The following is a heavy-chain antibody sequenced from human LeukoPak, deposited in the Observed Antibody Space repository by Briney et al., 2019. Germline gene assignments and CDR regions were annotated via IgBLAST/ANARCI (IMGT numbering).Heavy chain of an antibody. V-gene: IGHV3-43*02. D-gene: IGHD3-22*01. Sequence: GGSLRLSCAASGFTFDDYAMHWVRQAPGKGLEWVSLISGDGGSTYYADSVKGRFTISRDNSKNSLYLQMNNLRTEDTALYYCAKGRFDYYDSSGYSGPLDYWGQGTLVTVSS. CDR1: GFTFDDYA. CDR3: AKGRFDYYDSSGYSGPLDY. CDR2: ISGDGGST. J-gene: IGHJ4*02.